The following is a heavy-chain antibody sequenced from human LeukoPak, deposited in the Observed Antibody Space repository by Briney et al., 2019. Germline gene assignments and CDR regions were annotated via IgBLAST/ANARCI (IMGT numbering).Heavy chain of an antibody. CDR3: ASRSGSFSDALDI. D-gene: IGHD3-10*01. V-gene: IGHV4-59*08. CDR2: IHYSEST. CDR1: GGSIRSYY. J-gene: IGHJ3*02. Sequence: SVTLSLTCTVSGGSIRSYYWGWIRQPPGKGLEWIGYIHYSESTKYNPSLKSRVTMSVDTSKNQFSLKLSSVTAADTAVYYCASRSGSFSDALDIWGQGTLVTVSS.